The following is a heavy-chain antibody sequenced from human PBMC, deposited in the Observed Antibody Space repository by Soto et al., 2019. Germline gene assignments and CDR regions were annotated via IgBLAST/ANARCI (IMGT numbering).Heavy chain of an antibody. CDR3: ARELDGMDV. V-gene: IGHV3-11*05. J-gene: IGHJ6*02. CDR1: GITFSDYY. Sequence: QVQLVESGGGLVKPGGSLRLSCAASGITFSDYYMSWIRQAPGKGLEWVSYISSSGHYTEHADSVRGRFTTSRDNARNTLYLQNHTVGVEDAAVYYCARELDGMDVGGQGTTVTVSS. CDR2: ISSSGHYT.